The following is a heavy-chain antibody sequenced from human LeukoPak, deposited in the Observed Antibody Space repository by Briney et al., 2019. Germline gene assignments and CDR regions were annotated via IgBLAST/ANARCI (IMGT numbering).Heavy chain of an antibody. Sequence: SETLSLTCAVYGGSFGGYYWSWIRQPPGKGLEWIGEINHSGSTNYNPSLKSRVTISVDTSKNQFSLKLSSVTAADTAVYYCARQRRVRGAKEVYYYYYYMDVWGKGTTVTISS. CDR1: GGSFGGYY. CDR2: INHSGST. CDR3: ARQRRVRGAKEVYYYYYYMDV. V-gene: IGHV4-34*01. J-gene: IGHJ6*03. D-gene: IGHD3-10*01.